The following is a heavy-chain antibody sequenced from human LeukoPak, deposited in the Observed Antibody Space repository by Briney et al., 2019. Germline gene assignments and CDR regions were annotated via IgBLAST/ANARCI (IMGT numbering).Heavy chain of an antibody. Sequence: GGSLRLSCAVSGFTSGFTFSSRWMHWVRRAPGKGLVWVSLVKNDGTTNYADSVKGRFTVSRDNAKNTMYLQMNNLRVEDTALYFCHPLGYTSNWGQGTLVTVSS. V-gene: IGHV3-74*01. CDR3: HPLGYTSN. D-gene: IGHD6-19*01. J-gene: IGHJ4*02. CDR2: VKNDGTT. CDR1: GFTFSSRW.